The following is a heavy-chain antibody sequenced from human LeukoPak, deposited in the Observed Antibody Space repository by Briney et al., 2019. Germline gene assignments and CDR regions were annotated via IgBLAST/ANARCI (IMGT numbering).Heavy chain of an antibody. CDR1: GGSISSYY. CDR3: ARIGGYSYGYWYFDL. D-gene: IGHD5-18*01. V-gene: IGHV4-59*01. Sequence: SETLSLTCTVSGGSISSYYWSWIRQPPGKGLEWIGYIYYSGSTNYNPSLKSRVTISVDTSKNQFSLKLSSVTAADTAVYYCARIGGYSYGYWYFDLWGRGTLVTVSS. CDR2: IYYSGST. J-gene: IGHJ2*01.